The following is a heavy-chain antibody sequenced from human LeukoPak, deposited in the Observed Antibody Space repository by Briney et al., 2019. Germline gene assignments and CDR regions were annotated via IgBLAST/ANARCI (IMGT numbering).Heavy chain of an antibody. D-gene: IGHD6-6*01. CDR3: ARDRRPWYFDL. V-gene: IGHV3-23*01. CDR1: GFTFSSYA. J-gene: IGHJ2*01. Sequence: GGSLRLSCAASGFTFSSYAMSWVRQAPGKGLEWVSTITGSGDITKYADSVKGRFTISRDDPKNTLYLQMNSLRADDTAVYYCARDRRPWYFDLWGRGTLVTVSS. CDR2: ITGSGDIT.